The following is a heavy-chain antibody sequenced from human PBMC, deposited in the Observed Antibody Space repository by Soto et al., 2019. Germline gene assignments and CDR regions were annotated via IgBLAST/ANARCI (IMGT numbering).Heavy chain of an antibody. V-gene: IGHV1-18*01. Sequence: QVHLVQSGAEVKKPGASVKVSCQGSGYAFTTYGITWVRQAPGQGLEWMGWISAHNGNTNYAQKRQGRVTVTRATSTSTAYMELRSLIYDDTAVYYCARGRYGDYWGQGARVTVSS. J-gene: IGHJ4*02. D-gene: IGHD1-1*01. CDR1: GYAFTTYG. CDR3: ARGRYGDY. CDR2: ISAHNGNT.